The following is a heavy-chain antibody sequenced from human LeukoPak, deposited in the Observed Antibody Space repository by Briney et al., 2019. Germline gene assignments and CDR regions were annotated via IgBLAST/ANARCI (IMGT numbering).Heavy chain of an antibody. CDR3: ARLWIVATWFDA. J-gene: IGHJ5*02. CDR1: GGSISSGSYY. V-gene: IGHV4-61*02. D-gene: IGHD2-2*03. CDR2: IYTSGST. Sequence: SETLSLTCTVSGGSISSGSYYWSWIRQPAGKGLEWIGRIYTSGSTNYNPSLKSRVTISVDTSKNQFSLKLSSVTAADTAVYYCARLWIVATWFDAWGQGALVTVSS.